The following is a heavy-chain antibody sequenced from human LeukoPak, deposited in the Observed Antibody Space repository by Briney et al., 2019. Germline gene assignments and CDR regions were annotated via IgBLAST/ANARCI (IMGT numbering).Heavy chain of an antibody. CDR3: ARVGSGWFYYYYYMDV. Sequence: ASVRVSCKASGYTFTSYGISWVRQAPGQGLAWMGWISAYNGNTNYAQKLQGRVTMTTDTSTSTAYMELRSLRSDDTAVYYCARVGSGWFYYYYYMDVWGKGTTVTISS. CDR2: ISAYNGNT. D-gene: IGHD6-19*01. V-gene: IGHV1-18*01. J-gene: IGHJ6*03. CDR1: GYTFTSYG.